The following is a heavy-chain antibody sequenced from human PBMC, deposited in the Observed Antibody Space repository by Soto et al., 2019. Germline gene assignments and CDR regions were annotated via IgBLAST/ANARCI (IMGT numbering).Heavy chain of an antibody. J-gene: IGHJ6*03. CDR1: GGTFSSYA. CDR3: ARNPRAVAAMHMYV. V-gene: IGHV1-69*04. Sequence: QVQLVQSGAEVKKPGSSVTVSCKASGGTFSSYAFNWVRQAPGQGLEWMGRIIPILGIGDYAQRFQGRVTITADKSTSTVYMELSSLRSEDTAVYYCARNPRAVAAMHMYVWGKGTMATVSS. D-gene: IGHD6-19*01. CDR2: IIPILGIG.